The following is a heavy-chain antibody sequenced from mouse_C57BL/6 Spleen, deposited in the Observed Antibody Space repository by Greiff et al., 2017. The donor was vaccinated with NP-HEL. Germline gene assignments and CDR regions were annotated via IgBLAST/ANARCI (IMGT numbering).Heavy chain of an antibody. CDR1: GYAFTNYL. J-gene: IGHJ3*01. CDR3: ARYDYDEGFAY. V-gene: IGHV1-54*01. Sequence: QVQLQQSGPELVRPGTSVKVSCKASGYAFTNYLIEWVKQRPGQGLEWIGVINPGSGGTNYNEKFKGKATLTADKSSSTAYMQLSSLTSEDSAVYFCARYDYDEGFAYWGQGTLVTVSA. CDR2: INPGSGGT. D-gene: IGHD2-4*01.